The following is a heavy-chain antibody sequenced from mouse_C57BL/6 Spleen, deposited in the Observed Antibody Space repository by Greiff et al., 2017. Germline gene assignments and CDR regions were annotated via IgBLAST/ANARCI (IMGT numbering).Heavy chain of an antibody. CDR3: AREGLAY. V-gene: IGHV5-4*01. J-gene: IGHJ3*01. CDR1: GFTFSSYA. Sequence: EVNVVESGGGLVKPGGSLKLSCAASGFTFSSYAMSWVRQTPEKRLEWVATISDGGSYTYYPDNVKGRFTISRDNAKNNLYLQMSHLKSEDTAMYYCAREGLAYWGQGTLVTVSA. D-gene: IGHD3-3*01. CDR2: ISDGGSYT.